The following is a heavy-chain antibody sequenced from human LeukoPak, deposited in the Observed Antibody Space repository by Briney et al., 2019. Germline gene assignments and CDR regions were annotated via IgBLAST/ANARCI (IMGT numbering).Heavy chain of an antibody. CDR2: LYSGGST. Sequence: GGSLRLSCAASGFTVSSDYMSWVRQAPGKGLEWVSVLYSGGSTYYADSVKGRFTISRDNAKNTLDLQMNSLRAEDTAVYYCARDHFGSSFGYWGQGTLVTVSS. J-gene: IGHJ4*02. CDR1: GFTVSSDY. V-gene: IGHV3-66*01. D-gene: IGHD3-10*01. CDR3: ARDHFGSSFGY.